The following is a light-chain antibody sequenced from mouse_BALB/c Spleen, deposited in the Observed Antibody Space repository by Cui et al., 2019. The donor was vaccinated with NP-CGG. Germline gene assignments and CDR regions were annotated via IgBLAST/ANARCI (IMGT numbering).Light chain of an antibody. CDR2: GTN. Sequence: QAVVTQEFALITSPGETVTLTCRSSTGAVTTSNYANWVQEKPDHLFTGLMGGTNNRAPGVPARFSGSLIGDKAALTITGAQTEDEAMYFCALWYSNHWVFGGGTKLTVL. V-gene: IGLV1*01. CDR3: ALWYSNHWV. CDR1: TGAVTTSNY. J-gene: IGLJ1*01.